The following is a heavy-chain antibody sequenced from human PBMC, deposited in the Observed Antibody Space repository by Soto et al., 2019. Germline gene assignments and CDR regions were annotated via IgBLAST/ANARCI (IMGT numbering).Heavy chain of an antibody. J-gene: IGHJ6*02. CDR1: GYTFTSYV. V-gene: IGHV1-18*01. CDR2: ISAYNGNT. Sequence: QVQLVQSGAEVKKPGASVKVSCRASGYTFTSYVISWVRQAPGQGLVWMGWISAYNGNTNFAKKLQGRVNMTTDTSTSTAYMELRSLRSDDTAVYYCARVVATVAGPYGMDVWGQGTTVTVSS. D-gene: IGHD6-19*01. CDR3: ARVVATVAGPYGMDV.